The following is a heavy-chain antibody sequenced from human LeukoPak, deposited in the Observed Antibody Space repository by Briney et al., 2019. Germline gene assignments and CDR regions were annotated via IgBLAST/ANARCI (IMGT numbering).Heavy chain of an antibody. V-gene: IGHV4-30-4*08. CDR1: GGSISSGDYY. D-gene: IGHD3-3*01. CDR3: ARVAAFWSGSYYFDY. CDR2: IYYSGST. J-gene: IGHJ4*02. Sequence: SQTLSLTCTVSGGSISSGDYYWSWIRQPPGKGLEWIGYIYYSGSTYYNPSLKSRVTISVDTSKNQFSLKLSSVTAADTAVYYCARVAAFWSGSYYFDYWGQGTLVTVSS.